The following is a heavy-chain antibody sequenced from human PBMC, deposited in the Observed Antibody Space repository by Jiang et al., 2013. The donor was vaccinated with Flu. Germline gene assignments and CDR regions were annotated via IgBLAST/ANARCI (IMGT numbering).Heavy chain of an antibody. V-gene: IGHV4-39*01. Sequence: GSGLVKPSETLSLTCTVSGASISSDDYYWGWIRQPPGKGLEWIGSIYYTGNNHYNPSLKSRLTISADTSKNQFSLSLSSVPAADTAVYYCARQGAYILTAVPRGWFDPWGQGTLVTVSS. CDR1: GASISSDDYY. J-gene: IGHJ5*02. CDR2: IYYTGNN. D-gene: IGHD3-9*01. CDR3: ARQGAYILTAVPRGWFDP.